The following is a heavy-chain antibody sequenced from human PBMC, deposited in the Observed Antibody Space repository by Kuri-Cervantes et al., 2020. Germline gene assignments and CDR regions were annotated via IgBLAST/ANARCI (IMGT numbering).Heavy chain of an antibody. V-gene: IGHV3-21*01. J-gene: IGHJ3*02. CDR1: GFTFSSYS. Sequence: GESLKISCAASGFTFSSYSMNWVRQAPGKGLEWVSSISSSSSYIYYADSVKGRFTISRDNAKNSLYLQMNSLRAEDTAVYYCARARIVVVTHDAFDIWGQGTMVTVSS. D-gene: IGHD2-21*02. CDR3: ARARIVVVTHDAFDI. CDR2: ISSSSSYI.